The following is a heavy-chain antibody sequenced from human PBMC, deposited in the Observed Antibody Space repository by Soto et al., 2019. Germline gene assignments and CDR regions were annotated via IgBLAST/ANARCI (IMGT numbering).Heavy chain of an antibody. CDR2: ISYDGSNK. CDR1: GFTFSSYA. Sequence: QVQLVESGGGVVQPGRSLRLSCAASGFTFSSYAMHWVRQAPGKGLEWVAVISYDGSNKYYADSVKGRFTISRDNSKNTLYLQMNSLRAEDTAVYYCARGLEMATLGAFDIWGQGIMVTVSS. V-gene: IGHV3-30-3*01. J-gene: IGHJ3*02. D-gene: IGHD5-12*01. CDR3: ARGLEMATLGAFDI.